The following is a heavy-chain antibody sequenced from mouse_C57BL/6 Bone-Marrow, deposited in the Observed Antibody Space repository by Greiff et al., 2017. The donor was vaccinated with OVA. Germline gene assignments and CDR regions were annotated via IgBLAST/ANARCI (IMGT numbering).Heavy chain of an antibody. D-gene: IGHD1-1*01. J-gene: IGHJ2*01. Sequence: VQLQQSGPELVKPGASVKISCKASGYSFTSYYIHWVKQRPGQGLEWIGWIYPGSGNTKYNEKFKGKATLTADTSSSTAYMQLSSLTSEDSAVYYGAREWDYGSSPSFDYWGQGTTLTVSS. CDR1: GYSFTSYY. CDR2: IYPGSGNT. V-gene: IGHV1-66*01. CDR3: AREWDYGSSPSFDY.